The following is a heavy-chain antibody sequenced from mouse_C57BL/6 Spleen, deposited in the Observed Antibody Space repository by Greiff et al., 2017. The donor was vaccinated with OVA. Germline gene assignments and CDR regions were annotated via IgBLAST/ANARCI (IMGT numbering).Heavy chain of an antibody. J-gene: IGHJ1*03. Sequence: QVTLKVSGAELVKPGASVKISCKASGYAFSSYWMNWVKQRPGKGLEWIGQIYPGDGDTNYNGKFKGKATLTVDKSSSTAYMQLSSLTSEDSAVYFCARRYYDYHWYFDVWGTGTTVTVSS. D-gene: IGHD2-4*01. CDR2: IYPGDGDT. CDR3: ARRYYDYHWYFDV. CDR1: GYAFSSYW. V-gene: IGHV1-80*01.